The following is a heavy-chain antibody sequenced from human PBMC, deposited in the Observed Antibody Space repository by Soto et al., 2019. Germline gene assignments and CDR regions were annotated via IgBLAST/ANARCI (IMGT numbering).Heavy chain of an antibody. CDR2: IYYSGST. D-gene: IGHD1-26*01. V-gene: IGHV4-39*01. Sequence: QLQLQESGPGLVKPSETLSLTCTVSGGSISSSSYYWGWIRQPPGKGLEWIGSIYYSGSTYYNPSLKSRVTISVDTSKNQFSLKLSYVTAADTAVYYCARQGARIVGATTDYWGQGTLVTVSS. J-gene: IGHJ4*02. CDR3: ARQGARIVGATTDY. CDR1: GGSISSSSYY.